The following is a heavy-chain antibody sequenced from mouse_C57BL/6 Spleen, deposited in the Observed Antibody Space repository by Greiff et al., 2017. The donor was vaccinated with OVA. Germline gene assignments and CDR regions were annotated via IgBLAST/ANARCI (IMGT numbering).Heavy chain of an antibody. J-gene: IGHJ2*01. CDR3: DSPILYGNYVGY. Sequence: VQLQQSGAELVKPGDSVKLSCTASGFNIKDYYMHWVKQRPEQGLEWIGRIDPEDGDTIYAQKFQGKATIPADTSSNTSCLQLRSLTSEDTAVYYCDSPILYGNYVGYWGQGTTLTVSS. V-gene: IGHV14-2*01. D-gene: IGHD2-10*02. CDR2: IDPEDGDT. CDR1: GFNIKDYY.